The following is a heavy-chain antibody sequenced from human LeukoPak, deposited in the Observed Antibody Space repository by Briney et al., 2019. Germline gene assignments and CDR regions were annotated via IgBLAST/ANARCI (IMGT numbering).Heavy chain of an antibody. V-gene: IGHV3-21*01. J-gene: IGHJ3*02. CDR2: ISSSSSYI. CDR3: ARRFKYQRAFDI. Sequence: GGSLRLSCAASGFTFSSYSMNWVRQAPGKGLEWVSSISSSSSYIYYADSVKGRFTISRDNAKNSLYLQMNSLRAEDTAVYYCARRFKYQRAFDIWGQGTMVTVSS. CDR1: GFTFSSYS. D-gene: IGHD2-2*01.